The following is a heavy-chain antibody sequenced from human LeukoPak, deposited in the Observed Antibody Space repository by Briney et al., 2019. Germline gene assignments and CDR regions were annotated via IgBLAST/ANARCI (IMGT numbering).Heavy chain of an antibody. V-gene: IGHV4-34*01. CDR2: INHSGST. CDR3: ARRRYYYYMDV. CDR1: GGSFSGYY. Sequence: SETLSLTCAVYGGSFSGYYWSWIRQPPGKGLEWIGEINHSGSTNYNPSLKSRVTISVDTSKNQFSLKLSSVTAADTAVYYCARRRYYYYMDVWGKGTTVTVSS. J-gene: IGHJ6*03.